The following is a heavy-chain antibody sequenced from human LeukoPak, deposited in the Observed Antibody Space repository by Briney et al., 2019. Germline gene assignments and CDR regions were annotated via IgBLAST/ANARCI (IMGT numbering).Heavy chain of an antibody. V-gene: IGHV4-59*01. CDR2: IYYTGSS. J-gene: IGHJ6*03. D-gene: IGHD6-19*01. Sequence: SETLSLTCTVSGGSISSYYWSWIRQPPGKGLEWLGYIYYTGSSNYNPSLKSRVTISVATSKHQFSLNLSSVTAADTAVYYCARAGHSSTYYYMDVWGKGTTVTVSS. CDR3: ARAGHSSTYYYMDV. CDR1: GGSISSYY.